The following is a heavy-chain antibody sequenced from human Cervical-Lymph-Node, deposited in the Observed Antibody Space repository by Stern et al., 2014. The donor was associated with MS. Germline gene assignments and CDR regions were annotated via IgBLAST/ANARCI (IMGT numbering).Heavy chain of an antibody. CDR2: IDPKSDGT. CDR3: ARVPEQQWPIPRLSERPYDS. D-gene: IGHD3-16*01. V-gene: IGHV1-2*06. Sequence: QVQLVQSWAEVRRPGSSVKVSCRASGYTFTAYYLHWVRLAPGQGLEWMGRIDPKSDGTNYAQKFQGRVTMTSDTSTRTVFLDLSSLASDDTAIYYCARVPEQQWPIPRLSERPYDSWGQGTLVTVSS. J-gene: IGHJ5*02. CDR1: GYTFTAYY.